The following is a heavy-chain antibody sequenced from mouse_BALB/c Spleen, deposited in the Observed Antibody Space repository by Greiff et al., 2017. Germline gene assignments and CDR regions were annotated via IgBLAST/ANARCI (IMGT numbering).Heavy chain of an antibody. CDR3: ASPYGNWYFDV. V-gene: IGHV1S56*01. D-gene: IGHD2-1*01. J-gene: IGHJ1*01. CDR2: IYPGNVNT. Sequence: VMLVESGPELVKPGASVRISCKASGYTFTSYYIHWVKQRPGQGLEWIGWIYPGNVNTKYNEKFKGKATLTADKSSSTAYMQLSSLTSEDSAVYFCASPYGNWYFDVWGAGTTVTVSS. CDR1: GYTFTSYY.